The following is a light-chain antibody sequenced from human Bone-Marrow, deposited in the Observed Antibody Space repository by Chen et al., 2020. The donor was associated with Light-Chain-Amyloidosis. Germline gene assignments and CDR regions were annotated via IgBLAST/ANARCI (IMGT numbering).Light chain of an antibody. CDR2: GSS. J-gene: IGKJ4*01. CDR3: QQYGTSPLT. CDR1: QTIISNY. V-gene: IGKV3-20*01. Sequence: EIVLTQSPGPLSLSPGEGANLSCRASQTIISNYLTWYQQKFGQAPRLLIYGSSSRATGIPDRFTGSGSGTDFTLTINRLEPEDFAMYYCQQYGTSPLTFGGGTKVESK.